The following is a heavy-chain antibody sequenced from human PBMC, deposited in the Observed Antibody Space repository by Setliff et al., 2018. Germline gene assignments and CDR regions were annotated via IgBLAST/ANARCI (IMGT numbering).Heavy chain of an antibody. D-gene: IGHD2-15*01. Sequence: SETLSLTCTVSGGSISSMSYYWGWIRQPPGKGLEWIGSIYTSGSTNYNPSLKSRVTMSVDTSKNQFSLKLSSVTAADTAVYYCARGCAAGACYSDYYYYMDVWGKGTTVTVSS. CDR2: IYTSGST. CDR1: GGSISSMSYY. V-gene: IGHV4-39*07. CDR3: ARGCAAGACYSDYYYYMDV. J-gene: IGHJ6*03.